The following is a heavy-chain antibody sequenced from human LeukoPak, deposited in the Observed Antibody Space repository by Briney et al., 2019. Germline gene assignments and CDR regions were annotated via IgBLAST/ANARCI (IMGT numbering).Heavy chain of an antibody. CDR1: GFTFSSYC. V-gene: IGHV3-48*04. D-gene: IGHD3-10*01. CDR2: ISGNSSTI. J-gene: IGHJ5*02. CDR3: ARSLWFGEFYWFDP. Sequence: GGSLRLSCAASGFTFSSYCMTWVRQAPGKGVEWVSYISGNSSTIYYADSVKGRFTISRDNAKNSLYLQMNSLRAEDTAVYYCARSLWFGEFYWFDPWGQGTLVTVSS.